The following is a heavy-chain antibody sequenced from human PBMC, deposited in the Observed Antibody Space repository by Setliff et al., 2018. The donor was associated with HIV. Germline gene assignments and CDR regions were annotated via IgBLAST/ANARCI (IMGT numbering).Heavy chain of an antibody. D-gene: IGHD1-1*01. Sequence: PGGSLRLSCAASGFFFKNAWMSWVRQAPGKGLEWIGRIKSEADGGTGESAAFLKGRFTISRDDSKNTLFLQMNSLNVEDTALYYCTTAGHGSLDFDYWGQGTRVTVSS. V-gene: IGHV3-15*01. CDR2: IKSEADGGTG. CDR3: TTAGHGSLDFDY. J-gene: IGHJ4*02. CDR1: GFFFKNAW.